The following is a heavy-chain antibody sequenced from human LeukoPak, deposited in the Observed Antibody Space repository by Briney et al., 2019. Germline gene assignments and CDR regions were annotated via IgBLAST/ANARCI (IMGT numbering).Heavy chain of an antibody. CDR1: GYSISSGYY. D-gene: IGHD6-25*01. J-gene: IGHJ5*02. CDR3: ARVSAPHNWFDP. Sequence: SETLSLTCAVSGYSISSGYYWSWIRQHPGKGLEWIGYIYYSGSTYYNPSLKSRVTISVDTSKNQFSLKLSSVTAADTAVYYCARVSAPHNWFDPWGQGTLVTVSS. V-gene: IGHV4-31*11. CDR2: IYYSGST.